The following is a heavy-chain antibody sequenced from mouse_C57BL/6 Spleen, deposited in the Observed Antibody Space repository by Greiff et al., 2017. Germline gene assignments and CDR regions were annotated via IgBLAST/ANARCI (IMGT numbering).Heavy chain of an antibody. CDR1: GYSFTGYY. CDR2: INPSTGGT. J-gene: IGHJ2*01. V-gene: IGHV1-42*01. Sequence: VQLQQSGPELVKPGASVKISCKASGYSFTGYYMNWVKQSPEKSLEWIGEINPSTGGTTYNQKFKAKATLTVDKSSSTAYMQLKSLTSEDSAVYYCARIGYDGYFDYWGQGTTLTVSS. D-gene: IGHD2-3*01. CDR3: ARIGYDGYFDY.